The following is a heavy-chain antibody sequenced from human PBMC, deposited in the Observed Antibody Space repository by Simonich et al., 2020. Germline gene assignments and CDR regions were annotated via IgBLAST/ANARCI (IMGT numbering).Heavy chain of an antibody. J-gene: IGHJ3*02. CDR3: ACLGTGDAFDI. Sequence: EVQLVESGGGLVQPGGSLRLSCAASGFTFSSYWMRGVRQAPGEGLEGGAKIKQDGSEKYYVDSGKGRVTISRDNAKNSLYLQMNSLRAEDTAVYYCACLGTGDAFDIWGQGTMVTVSS. CDR2: IKQDGSEK. CDR1: GFTFSSYW. D-gene: IGHD3-9*01. V-gene: IGHV3-7*01.